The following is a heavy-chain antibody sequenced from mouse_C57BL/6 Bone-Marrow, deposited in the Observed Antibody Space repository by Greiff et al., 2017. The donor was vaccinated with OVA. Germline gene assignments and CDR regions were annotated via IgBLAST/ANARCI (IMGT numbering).Heavy chain of an antibody. J-gene: IGHJ1*03. V-gene: IGHV2-5*01. Sequence: VMLVESGPGLVQPSQSLSITCTVSGFSLTSYGVHWVRQSPGKGLEWLGVIWRGGSTDYNAAFMSRLSITKDNSKSQVFFKMNSLQADDTAIYYCAKPPNYYGSTWYFDVWGTGTTVTVSS. CDR2: IWRGGST. CDR1: GFSLTSYG. D-gene: IGHD1-1*01. CDR3: AKPPNYYGSTWYFDV.